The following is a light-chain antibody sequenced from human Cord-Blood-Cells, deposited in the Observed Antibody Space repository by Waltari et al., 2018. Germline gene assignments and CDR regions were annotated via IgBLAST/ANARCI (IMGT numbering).Light chain of an antibody. Sequence: QSALTQPASVSGSPGQSITISCTGSRRDVGSYNLGSWYQQHPGKAPKLMIYEGSKRPSGVSNRFSGSKSGNTASLTISGLQAEDEADYYCCSYAGSSTWVFGGGTKLTVL. J-gene: IGLJ3*02. CDR1: RRDVGSYNL. CDR2: EGS. V-gene: IGLV2-23*01. CDR3: CSYAGSSTWV.